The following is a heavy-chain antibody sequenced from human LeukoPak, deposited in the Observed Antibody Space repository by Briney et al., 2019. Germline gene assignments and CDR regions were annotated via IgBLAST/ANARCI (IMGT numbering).Heavy chain of an antibody. J-gene: IGHJ4*02. V-gene: IGHV3-21*01. CDR2: ISNNGGYT. CDR3: ARDPSWDLPPDY. Sequence: GGSLRLSCAASGFTFSSYAMSWVRQASGKGLEWVSAISNNGGYTYYADSVKGRFTISRDNAKSSLYLQMNSLRAEDTAVYYCARDPSWDLPPDYWGQGTLVTVSS. CDR1: GFTFSSYA. D-gene: IGHD1-26*01.